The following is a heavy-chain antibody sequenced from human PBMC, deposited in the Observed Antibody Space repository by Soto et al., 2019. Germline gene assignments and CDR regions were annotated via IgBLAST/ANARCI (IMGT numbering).Heavy chain of an antibody. D-gene: IGHD6-13*01. CDR3: ARVGAAAGTFFYYYYYGMDV. CDR1: GGSISSHY. Sequence: PSETLSLTCTVSGGSISSHYWTWIRQPPGKGLEWIGYIYYSGSTNYNPSLKSRVTISVDTSKNQFSLKLSSVTAADTAVYYCARVGAAAGTFFYYYYYGMDVWGQGTTVTVSS. CDR2: IYYSGST. V-gene: IGHV4-59*11. J-gene: IGHJ6*02.